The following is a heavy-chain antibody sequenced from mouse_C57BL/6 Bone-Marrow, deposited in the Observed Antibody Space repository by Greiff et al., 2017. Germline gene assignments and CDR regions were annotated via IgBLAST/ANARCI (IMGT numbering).Heavy chain of an antibody. CDR3: ARGLRFAY. J-gene: IGHJ3*01. Sequence: VQLQQSGPELVKPGASVKISCKASGYTFTDYYMNWVKQSHGKSLEWIGDINPNNGGTSYNQKFKGKATLTVDKSSSTAYMELRSLTSEDSAVYYCARGLRFAYCGQGTLVTVSA. CDR2: INPNNGGT. D-gene: IGHD2-13*01. CDR1: GYTFTDYY. V-gene: IGHV1-26*01.